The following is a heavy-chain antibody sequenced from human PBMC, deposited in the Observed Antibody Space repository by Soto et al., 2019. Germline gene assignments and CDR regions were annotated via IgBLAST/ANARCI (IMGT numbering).Heavy chain of an antibody. CDR2: INAYNGNT. CDR3: AKVDVYVTPSPQDV. V-gene: IGHV1-18*01. CDR1: GYSFTRYG. Sequence: QVQLVQSGAEVKNPGASVKVSCKASGYSFTRYGIGWARQAPGQGLEWMGWINAYNGNTNYAQNLQGRLPLTTDTSTTTAYMELRSLRSKDTAIYYCAKVDVYVTPSPQDVWGQGTTVTVSS. D-gene: IGHD3-16*01. J-gene: IGHJ6*02.